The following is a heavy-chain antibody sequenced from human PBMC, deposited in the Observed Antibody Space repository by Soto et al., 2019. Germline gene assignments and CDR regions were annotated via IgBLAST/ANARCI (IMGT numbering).Heavy chain of an antibody. V-gene: IGHV3-21*01. CDR1: GFTFSSYS. CDR3: ASSCSGGSCYGYYYGMDV. CDR2: ISSSSSYI. D-gene: IGHD2-15*01. J-gene: IGHJ6*02. Sequence: PGGSLRLSCAASGFTFSSYSMNWVRQAPGKGLEWVSSISSSSSYIYYADSVKGRFTISRDNAKNSLYLQMNSLRAEDTAVYYCASSCSGGSCYGYYYGMDVWGQGTTVTVYS.